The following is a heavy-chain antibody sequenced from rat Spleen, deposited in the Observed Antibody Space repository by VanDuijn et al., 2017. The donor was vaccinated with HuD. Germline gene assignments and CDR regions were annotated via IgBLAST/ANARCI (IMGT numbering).Heavy chain of an antibody. D-gene: IGHD3-4*01. V-gene: IGHV3-3*01. CDR2: ITGAGNT. CDR1: GYSITSNY. Sequence: EVQLQESGPGLVKPSQSLSLTCSVTGYSITSNYWGWIRKFPGNKLEWMGYITGAGNTNYNPSLKSRISITRDTSKNQFFLQVNSVTTEDTATYYCARLRGNPYFDYWGQGVMVTVSS. J-gene: IGHJ2*01. CDR3: ARLRGNPYFDY.